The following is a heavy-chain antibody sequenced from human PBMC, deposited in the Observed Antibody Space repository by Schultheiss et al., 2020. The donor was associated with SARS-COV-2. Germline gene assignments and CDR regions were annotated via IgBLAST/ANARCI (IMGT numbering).Heavy chain of an antibody. CDR2: IWYDGSNK. CDR3: TTDLGRAVAAF. Sequence: GGSLRLSCAASGFTFSSYGMHWVRQAPGKGLEWVAVIWYDGSNKYYADSVKGRFTISRDNSKNTLYLQMNSLKTEDTAVYYCTTDLGRAVAAFWGQGTLVTVSS. V-gene: IGHV3-33*01. CDR1: GFTFSSYG. D-gene: IGHD6-19*01. J-gene: IGHJ4*02.